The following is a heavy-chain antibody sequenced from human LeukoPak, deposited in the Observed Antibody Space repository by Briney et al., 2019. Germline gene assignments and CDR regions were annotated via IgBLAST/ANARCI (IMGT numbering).Heavy chain of an antibody. J-gene: IGHJ4*02. CDR1: GGSISSYY. Sequence: PSETLSLTCTVSGGSISSYYWSWIRQPPGKGLEWMGIIYYSGSTNYNPSLKSRVTISVDTSKNQFSLKLSSVTAADTAVYYCARRWGYCSGGSCYPYYFDYWGQGTLVTVSS. CDR3: ARRWGYCSGGSCYPYYFDY. CDR2: IYYSGST. V-gene: IGHV4-59*08. D-gene: IGHD2-15*01.